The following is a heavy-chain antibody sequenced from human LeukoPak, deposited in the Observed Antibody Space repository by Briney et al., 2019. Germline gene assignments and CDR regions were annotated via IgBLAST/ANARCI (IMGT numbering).Heavy chain of an antibody. V-gene: IGHV3-23*01. Sequence: GGSLRLSCAASGFTFSSYAMSWVRQAPGKGLEWVSSITTNGGSTFYADSVKGRFTISRDNSKNTLYLQMNSLRAEDTAVYYCAKDLDSPWGQGTLVTVSS. D-gene: IGHD3-9*01. CDR1: GFTFSSYA. CDR3: AKDLDSP. J-gene: IGHJ5*02. CDR2: ITTNGGST.